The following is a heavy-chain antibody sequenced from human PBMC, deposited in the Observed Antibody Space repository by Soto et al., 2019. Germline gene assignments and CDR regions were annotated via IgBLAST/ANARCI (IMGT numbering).Heavy chain of an antibody. J-gene: IGHJ4*02. CDR3: ARYSTIYLGGKDY. Sequence: QVQLVQSGAEVKKPGASVKVSCTASGYTFTSYGISWVLQAHGQGLEWMGWISAYNGNTNYAQKLQGRVTITTDTSTSTAYMELRSLISDDTAVYYCARYSTIYLGGKDYWGQGTLGTVST. D-gene: IGHD3-16*01. CDR2: ISAYNGNT. CDR1: GYTFTSYG. V-gene: IGHV1-18*01.